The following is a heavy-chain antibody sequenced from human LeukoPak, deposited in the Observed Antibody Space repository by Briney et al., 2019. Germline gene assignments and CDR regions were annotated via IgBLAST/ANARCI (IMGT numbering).Heavy chain of an antibody. CDR2: IKQDGSEK. CDR1: GFTFSSYW. D-gene: IGHD3-9*01. Sequence: GGSLRLSCAASGFTFSSYWMSWVRQAPGKGLEWVANIKQDGSEKYYVDSVKGRFTISGDNAKNSLYLQMSNLRAEDTAVYYCARDPTHYLRYGYFDYWGQGILVTVSS. CDR3: ARDPTHYLRYGYFDY. J-gene: IGHJ4*02. V-gene: IGHV3-7*01.